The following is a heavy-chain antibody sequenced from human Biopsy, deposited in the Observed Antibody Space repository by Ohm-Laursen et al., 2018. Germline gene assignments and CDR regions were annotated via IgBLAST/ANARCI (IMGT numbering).Heavy chain of an antibody. D-gene: IGHD3-22*01. CDR1: GESFNGYY. CDR2: INHSGRT. CDR3: VRGVDYYDPYHYYALDV. J-gene: IGHJ6*02. Sequence: SETLSLTCVVYGESFNGYYWSWIRQTPGKGPEWIGEINHSGRTNYNPSLKSRVTISVDTSKNQFSLKVRSVTAADTAVYYCVRGVDYYDPYHYYALDVWGQGTTVTVSS. V-gene: IGHV4-34*01.